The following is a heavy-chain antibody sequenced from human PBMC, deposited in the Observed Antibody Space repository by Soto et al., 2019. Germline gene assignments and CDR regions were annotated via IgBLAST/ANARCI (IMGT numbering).Heavy chain of an antibody. CDR3: ARETEWEVTGCCFDL. Sequence: QVQLEQSGPDVKRPGSSVTFSCRASGGTFNTYALSWVRQAPGQGLEWLGGIVPILGKSNYAQKFQGRVTITADKSTKTLYMELRSLTSDDTATYFCARETEWEVTGCCFDLWGQGTTVIVSS. D-gene: IGHD1-26*01. CDR2: IVPILGKS. J-gene: IGHJ3*01. V-gene: IGHV1-69*06. CDR1: GGTFNTYA.